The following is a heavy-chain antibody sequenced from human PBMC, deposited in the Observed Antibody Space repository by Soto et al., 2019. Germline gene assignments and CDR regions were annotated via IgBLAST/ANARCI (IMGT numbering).Heavy chain of an antibody. CDR3: AKVGGGKNYRALDY. CDR2: ISGSDGRT. Sequence: VQLLESGGGLEQPGGSLRLSCAASGPSFRTYGMSWVRQAPGKGLEWVSSISGSDGRTYYPDSVKGRFTISRDNSKNTQYRQMNSLSAEDTAVYYCAKVGGGKNYRALDYWGQGTLVTVSS. J-gene: IGHJ4*02. V-gene: IGHV3-23*01. D-gene: IGHD3-16*01. CDR1: GPSFRTYG.